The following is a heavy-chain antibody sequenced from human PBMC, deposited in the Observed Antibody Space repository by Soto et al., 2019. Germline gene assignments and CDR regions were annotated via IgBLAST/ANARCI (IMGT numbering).Heavy chain of an antibody. J-gene: IGHJ4*02. Sequence: LRLSCVATGFSVSSNYMSWVRQAPGKGLEWVSVIYSGGNTYYADSVEGRFTISRDNAKNSLYLQMNSLRAEDTAVYCCARVTYYYDSSGYLPPYYFDYWGQGTLVTVSS. D-gene: IGHD3-22*01. CDR2: IYSGGNT. CDR1: GFSVSSNY. CDR3: ARVTYYYDSSGYLPPYYFDY. V-gene: IGHV3-53*01.